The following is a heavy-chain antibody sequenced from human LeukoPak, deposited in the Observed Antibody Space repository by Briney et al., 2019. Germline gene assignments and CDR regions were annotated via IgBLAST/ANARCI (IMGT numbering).Heavy chain of an antibody. CDR3: ASDYGDYGGAFDI. J-gene: IGHJ3*02. CDR1: GYTFASYW. V-gene: IGHV5-51*01. CDR2: IYPSDSKT. Sequence: GESLKISCKGSGYTFASYWIGWVRQMPGKGLEWMGFIYPSDSKTRYSPSFEGQLTISADKSINTAFLQWSRLQASDTAMYYCASDYGDYGGAFDIWGQGTMVTVSS. D-gene: IGHD4-17*01.